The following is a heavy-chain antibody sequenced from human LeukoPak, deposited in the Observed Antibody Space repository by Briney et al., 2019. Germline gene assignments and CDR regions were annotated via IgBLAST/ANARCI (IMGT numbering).Heavy chain of an antibody. CDR1: GYTFTGYY. CDR3: ARIAVIAVAGTNSYYFDY. D-gene: IGHD6-19*01. Sequence: GASVKVSCKASGYTFTGYYMHWVRQAPGQGLEWMGWINPNSGGTNYAQKFQGRVTMTRDTSISTAYMELSRLRSDDTAVYYCARIAVIAVAGTNSYYFDYWGQGTLVTVSS. J-gene: IGHJ4*02. CDR2: INPNSGGT. V-gene: IGHV1-2*02.